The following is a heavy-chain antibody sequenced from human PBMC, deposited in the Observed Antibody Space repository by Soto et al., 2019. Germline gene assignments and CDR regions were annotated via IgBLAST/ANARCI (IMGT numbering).Heavy chain of an antibody. J-gene: IGHJ4*02. Sequence: QVQLVQSGGEVKKPGASVKVSCKASGYPFTTYGISWVRQAPGQGLEWMGWISAYNGDTNHAQNLQGRLTMTTDTTTNTAYMELGSLRSGEPGVYYCSENGRIIASAIKDQRGQGTLVNGPS. CDR2: ISAYNGDT. CDR3: SENGRIIASAIKDQ. D-gene: IGHD2-2*02. V-gene: IGHV1-18*01. CDR1: GYPFTTYG.